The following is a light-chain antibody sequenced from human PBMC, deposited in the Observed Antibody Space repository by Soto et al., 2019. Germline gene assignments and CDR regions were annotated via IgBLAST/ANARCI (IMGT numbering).Light chain of an antibody. J-gene: IGLJ1*01. CDR1: SSDVGGYNY. V-gene: IGLV2-14*01. Sequence: QSALNQPASGSGAPGQSRGIFCTGTSSDVGGYNYVSWYQQHPGKAPVLMIYDVSIRPSGVTNRFSGSKSGNTASLTISGLQAEDEADYYCSSYTSTRTYVFGTGTKVTVL. CDR2: DVS. CDR3: SSYTSTRTYV.